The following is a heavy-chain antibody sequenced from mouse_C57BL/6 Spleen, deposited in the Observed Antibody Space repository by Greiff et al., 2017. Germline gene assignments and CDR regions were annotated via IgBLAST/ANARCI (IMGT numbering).Heavy chain of an antibody. D-gene: IGHD1-1*01. CDR1: GYAFTNYL. J-gene: IGHJ1*03. CDR2: INPGSGGT. CDR3: ARSGSSGGLVFDV. V-gene: IGHV1-54*01. Sequence: QVQLQQSGAELVRPGTSVKVSCKASGYAFTNYLIEWVKQRPGQGLEWIGVINPGSGGTNYNEKFKGKATLTADKSSSTAYVPLSSLTSEDSAVYFCARSGSSGGLVFDVWGTGTTVTVSS.